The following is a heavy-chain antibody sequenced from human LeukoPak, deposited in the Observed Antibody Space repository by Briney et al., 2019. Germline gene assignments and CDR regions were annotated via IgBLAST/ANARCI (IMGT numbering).Heavy chain of an antibody. CDR2: INHSGST. J-gene: IGHJ4*02. CDR3: ARDLREFARRFDY. Sequence: SETLSLTCAVYGGSFSGYYWSWIRQPPGKGLEWIGEINHSGSTNYNPSLKSRVTISVDTSKNQFSLKLSSVTAADTAVYYCARDLREFARRFDYWGQGTLVTVSS. V-gene: IGHV4-34*01. CDR1: GGSFSGYY. D-gene: IGHD2/OR15-2a*01.